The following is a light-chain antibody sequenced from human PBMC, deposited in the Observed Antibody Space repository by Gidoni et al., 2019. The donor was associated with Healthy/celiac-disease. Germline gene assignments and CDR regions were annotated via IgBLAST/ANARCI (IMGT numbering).Light chain of an antibody. J-gene: IGLJ2*01. CDR2: GKN. CDR1: SLRSYY. CDR3: NSRDSSGNYVV. V-gene: IGLV3-19*01. Sequence: SSDLTQAPAVSVALGQTVRITCQGDSLRSYYASWYQQKPGQAPVLVIYGKNNRPSGIPDRFSGSSSGNTASLTITGAQAEDEADYYCNSRDSSGNYVVFGGGTKLTVL.